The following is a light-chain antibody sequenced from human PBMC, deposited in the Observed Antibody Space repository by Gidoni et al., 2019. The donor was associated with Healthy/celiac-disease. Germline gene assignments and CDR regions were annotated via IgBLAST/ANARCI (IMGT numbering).Light chain of an antibody. CDR1: QSVLYSPNNKNY. Sequence: DIVMTQSPDSLAVSLGGRATINCKSSQSVLYSPNNKNYLAWYQQKPGQPPNLLVYWASTRESGVPDRFSGSGSRTDFTLTISTLQAEDVAVYYCQQYYSIPPTFGQGTKVEIK. J-gene: IGKJ1*01. V-gene: IGKV4-1*01. CDR2: WAS. CDR3: QQYYSIPPT.